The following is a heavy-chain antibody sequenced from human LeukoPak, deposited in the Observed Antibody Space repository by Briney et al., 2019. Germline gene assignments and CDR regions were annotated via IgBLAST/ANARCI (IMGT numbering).Heavy chain of an antibody. Sequence: PGRSLRLSCTASGFTFGDYAMSWFRQAPGKGLEWVGFIRSKAYGGTTEYAASVKGRFTISRDDSKSIAYLQMNSLKTEDTAVYCGTEVVLSIIGYYTWYFDYWGQGTLVTVSS. V-gene: IGHV3-49*03. CDR2: IRSKAYGGTT. J-gene: IGHJ4*02. CDR1: GFTFGDYA. D-gene: IGHD3-22*01. CDR3: TEVVLSIIGYYTWYFDY.